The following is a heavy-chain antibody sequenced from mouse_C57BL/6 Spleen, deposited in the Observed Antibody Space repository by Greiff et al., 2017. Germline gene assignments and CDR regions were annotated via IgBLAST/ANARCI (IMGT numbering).Heavy chain of an antibody. Sequence: EVKLMESGGGLVQPGGSLKLSCEASGFTFSDYYMYWVRQTPEKRLGWVAYISNGGGSTYYPDNVKGRFTISRENAKNTLYLQMSRLKSEDTAMYYCARHGYDYDGAWFAYWGQGTLVTVSA. J-gene: IGHJ3*01. V-gene: IGHV5-12*01. CDR1: GFTFSDYY. CDR2: ISNGGGST. CDR3: ARHGYDYDGAWFAY. D-gene: IGHD2-4*01.